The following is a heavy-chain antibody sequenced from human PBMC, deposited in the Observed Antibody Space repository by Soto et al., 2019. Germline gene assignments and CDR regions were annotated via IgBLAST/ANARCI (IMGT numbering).Heavy chain of an antibody. Sequence: QVQLQESGPGLVKPSQTLSLTCTVSGGSISSDYYCWSWIRQSLEKGLEWIGHIYNSVNTYSNPSLSSRVTISVDTSKNHFSLKLTSVTAADTAVYYCARGPSGDKVGNWGQGTLVTVSS. CDR2: IYNSVNT. V-gene: IGHV4-30-4*01. D-gene: IGHD7-27*01. CDR1: GGSISSDYYC. J-gene: IGHJ4*02. CDR3: ARGPSGDKVGN.